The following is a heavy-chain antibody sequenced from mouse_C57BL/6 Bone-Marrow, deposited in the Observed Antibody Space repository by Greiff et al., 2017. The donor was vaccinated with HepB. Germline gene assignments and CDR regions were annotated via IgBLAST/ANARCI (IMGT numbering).Heavy chain of an antibody. J-gene: IGHJ4*01. CDR3: ARDARAMDY. V-gene: IGHV7-1*01. CDR1: GFTFSDFY. Sequence: EVMLVESGGGLVQSGRSLRLSCATSGFTFSDFYMEWVRQAPGKGLEWIAASRNKANDYTTEYSVSVKGRFIVSRDTPQSILYLQMNALRAEDTAIYYCARDARAMDYWGQGTSVTVSS. CDR2: SRNKANDYTT.